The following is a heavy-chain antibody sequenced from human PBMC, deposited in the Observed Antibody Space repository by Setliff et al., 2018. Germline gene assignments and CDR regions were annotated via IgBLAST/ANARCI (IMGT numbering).Heavy chain of an antibody. CDR1: GYSIISGYY. D-gene: IGHD3-22*01. CDR3: ARVADYYDSSGQSQYFQH. J-gene: IGHJ1*01. V-gene: IGHV4-38-2*01. Sequence: SETLSLTCAVSGYSIISGYYWGWIRQPPGEGLEWIGSIYHSGSTYYNTSLKSRVTISVDTSKNQFSLKLSSVTAADTAVYYCARVADYYDSSGQSQYFQHWCQGTLVTVSS. CDR2: IYHSGST.